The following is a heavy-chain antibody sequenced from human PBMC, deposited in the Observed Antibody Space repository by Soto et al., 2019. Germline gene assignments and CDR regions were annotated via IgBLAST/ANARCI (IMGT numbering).Heavy chain of an antibody. J-gene: IGHJ5*02. CDR1: GFTFSSYA. D-gene: IGHD5-12*01. CDR2: ISGSGGST. V-gene: IGHV3-23*01. CDR3: AKVFHSGYDPENWFDP. Sequence: GGSLRLSCAASGFTFSSYAMSWVRQAPGKGLEWVSSISGSGGSTYYADSVKGRFTISRDNSKNTLYLQMNSLRAEDTAVYYCAKVFHSGYDPENWFDPWGQGTLVTVSS.